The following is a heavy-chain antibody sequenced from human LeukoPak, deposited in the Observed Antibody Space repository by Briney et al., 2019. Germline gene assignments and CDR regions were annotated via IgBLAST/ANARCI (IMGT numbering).Heavy chain of an antibody. CDR2: ISAYNGYT. V-gene: IGHV1-18*01. Sequence: ASVKVSCKASGYTFTNYGVSWVRQAPGQGLEWMGWISAYNGYTNYAQKFQFRVTMTTDTSTSTAYMELRGLTSDDTAVYYCARDKAVTTERTQYFHHWGQGTLFTVSS. CDR3: ARDKAVTTERTQYFHH. CDR1: GYTFTNYG. J-gene: IGHJ1*01. D-gene: IGHD4-11*01.